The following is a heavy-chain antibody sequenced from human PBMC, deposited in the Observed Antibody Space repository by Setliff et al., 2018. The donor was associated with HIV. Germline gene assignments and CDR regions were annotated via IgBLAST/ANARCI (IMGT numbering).Heavy chain of an antibody. CDR3: AAGYNYAQVNN. J-gene: IGHJ4*02. CDR1: GFTFYSYG. CDR2: IWYDGSNK. Sequence: GESLKISCAASGFTFYSYGMHWVRQAPGKGLEWVAVIWYDGSNKYYADSVKGRFTISRDNAQSTLYLHMNSLRGEDTAVYYCAAGYNYAQVNNWGQGTLVTVSS. V-gene: IGHV3-33*03. D-gene: IGHD5-18*01.